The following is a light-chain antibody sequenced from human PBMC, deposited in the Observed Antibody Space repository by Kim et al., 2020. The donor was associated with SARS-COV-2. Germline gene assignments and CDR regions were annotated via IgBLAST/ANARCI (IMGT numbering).Light chain of an antibody. V-gene: IGKV3-15*01. Sequence: PGERATLSCRASQSVSSNLAWYQQKPGQAPRLLIYGASTRATGIPARFSGSGSGTEFTLTISSLQSEDFAVYYCQQYNNWPPPYTFGQGTKVDIK. CDR3: QQYNNWPPPYT. J-gene: IGKJ2*01. CDR2: GAS. CDR1: QSVSSN.